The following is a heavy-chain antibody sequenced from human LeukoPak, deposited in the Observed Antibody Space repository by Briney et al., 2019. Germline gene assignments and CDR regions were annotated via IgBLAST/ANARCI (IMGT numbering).Heavy chain of an antibody. J-gene: IGHJ6*02. D-gene: IGHD3-10*01. CDR3: ARGDYYGSGSYDFDYYGMDV. Sequence: PGGSLTLSCAASGFTLSSYWMHWVRHAPGKGLVWVSRINSDGSSTIYAVSVKCRFTISRDNAKNTLFLQMNSLRAEDTAVYYCARGDYYGSGSYDFDYYGMDVWGQGTTVTVSS. V-gene: IGHV3-74*01. CDR2: INSDGSST. CDR1: GFTLSSYW.